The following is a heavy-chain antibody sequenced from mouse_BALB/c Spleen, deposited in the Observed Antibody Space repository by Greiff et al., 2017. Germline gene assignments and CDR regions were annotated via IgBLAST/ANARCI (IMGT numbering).Heavy chain of an antibody. J-gene: IGHJ3*01. D-gene: IGHD2-3*01. Sequence: QVQLQQSGAELVRPGASVTLSCKASGYTFTDYEMHWVKQTPVHGLEWIGAIDPETGGTAYNQKFKGKATLTADKSSSTAYMELRSLTSEDSAVYYCTRGSIYDGSSWFAYWGQGTLVTVSA. V-gene: IGHV1-15*01. CDR3: TRGSIYDGSSWFAY. CDR1: GYTFTDYE. CDR2: IDPETGGT.